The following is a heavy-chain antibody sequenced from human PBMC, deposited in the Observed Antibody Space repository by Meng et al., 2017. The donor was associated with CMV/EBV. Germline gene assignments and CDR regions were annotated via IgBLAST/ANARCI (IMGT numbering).Heavy chain of an antibody. CDR3: AKVEGYCSSTSCAIDAFEV. CDR2: IRYDGSNK. J-gene: IGHJ3*01. CDR1: GFTFSSYG. V-gene: IGHV3-30*02. Sequence: GESLKISCAASGFTFSSYGMHWVRQAPGKGLEWVAFIRYDGSNKYYADSVKGRFTISRDNSKNTLYLQMNSLRAEDTAVYYCAKVEGYCSSTSCAIDAFEVWGQGTMVTVSS. D-gene: IGHD2-2*01.